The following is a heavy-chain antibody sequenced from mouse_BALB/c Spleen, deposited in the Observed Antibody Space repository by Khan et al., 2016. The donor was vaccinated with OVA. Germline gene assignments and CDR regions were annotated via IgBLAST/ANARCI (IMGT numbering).Heavy chain of an antibody. D-gene: IGHD1-1*01. V-gene: IGHV1-4*01. CDR2: IIPSTVYT. CDR1: GYTFTSYT. CDR3: ARDFHYYGSREAMDN. J-gene: IGHJ4*01. Sequence: QVQLQQPGAELARPGASVKMSCKASGYTFTSYTMHWVKQRPGQGLEWIGYIIPSTVYTNYNQKFKDKATLTADKSTSTAYMQLSSLTSEDSAVYYCARDFHYYGSREAMDNWGQGTSVTVSS.